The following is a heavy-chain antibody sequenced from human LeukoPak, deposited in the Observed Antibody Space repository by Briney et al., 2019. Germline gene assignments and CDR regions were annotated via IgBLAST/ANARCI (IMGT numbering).Heavy chain of an antibody. J-gene: IGHJ5*02. CDR1: GYTFTGYY. D-gene: IGHD1-1*01. CDR2: INPNSGGT. Sequence: GASVKVSCKASGYTFTGYYMHWVRQAPGQGLEWMGRINPNSGGTNYAQKFQGRVTMTRDTSISTAYMELSRLRSDGTAVYYCARDLERRVEDWFDPWGQGTLVTVSS. CDR3: ARDLERRVEDWFDP. V-gene: IGHV1-2*06.